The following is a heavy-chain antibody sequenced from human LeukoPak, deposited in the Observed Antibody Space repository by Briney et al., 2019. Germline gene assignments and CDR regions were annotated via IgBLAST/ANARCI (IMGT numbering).Heavy chain of an antibody. CDR2: ISSNGGST. CDR3: AKEGIAVAGIIDY. Sequence: PGGSLRLSCAASGFTFSSYAMHWVRQAPGKGLEYVSAISSNGGSTYYANSVKGRFTISRDNSKNTLYLQMNSLRAEDTAVYYCAKEGIAVAGIIDYWGQGTLVTVSS. V-gene: IGHV3-64*01. CDR1: GFTFSSYA. D-gene: IGHD6-19*01. J-gene: IGHJ4*02.